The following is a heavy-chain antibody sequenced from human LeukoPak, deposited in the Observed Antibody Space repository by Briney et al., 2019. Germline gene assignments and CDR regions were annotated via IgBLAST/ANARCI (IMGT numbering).Heavy chain of an antibody. Sequence: ASVKVSCKASGYTFTSYGISWVRQAPGKGLEWMGGFDPEDGETIYAQKFQGRVTMTEDTSTDTAYMELSSLRSEDTAVYYCARGPIAVADISLDYWGQGTLVTVSS. J-gene: IGHJ4*02. CDR1: GYTFTSYG. CDR2: FDPEDGET. D-gene: IGHD6-19*01. V-gene: IGHV1-24*01. CDR3: ARGPIAVADISLDY.